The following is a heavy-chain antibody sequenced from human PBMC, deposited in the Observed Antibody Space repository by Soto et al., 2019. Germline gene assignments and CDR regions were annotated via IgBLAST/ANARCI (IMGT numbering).Heavy chain of an antibody. CDR1: GFTFSSCA. CDR3: ARDDLIAAAGTWVNYYYYGMDV. V-gene: IGHV3-74*01. J-gene: IGHJ6*02. CDR2: IIDSDGSST. Sequence: GGPLRFSFTVPGFTFSSCARGWVRQAPGKGQEGVSVIIDSDGSSTSYADSVKGRFTISRDKAKSTLYLQMNSLRAEDTAVYYCARDDLIAAAGTWVNYYYYGMDVWGQGTTVTVSS. D-gene: IGHD6-13*01.